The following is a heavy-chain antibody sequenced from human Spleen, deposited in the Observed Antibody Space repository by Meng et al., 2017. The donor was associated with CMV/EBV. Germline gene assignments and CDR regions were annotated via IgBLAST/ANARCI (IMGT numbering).Heavy chain of an antibody. V-gene: IGHV3-66*02. Sequence: GESLKISCAASGFTVTNDYLSWVRQAPGKGLEWVSVIYSDGSAYYADSVKGRFTISRDTPKNTLYLQMNSLRAEDTAVYYCARIRLRYFDYWGQGTLVTVSS. J-gene: IGHJ4*02. CDR1: GFTVTNDY. CDR2: IYSDGSA. CDR3: ARIRLRYFDY.